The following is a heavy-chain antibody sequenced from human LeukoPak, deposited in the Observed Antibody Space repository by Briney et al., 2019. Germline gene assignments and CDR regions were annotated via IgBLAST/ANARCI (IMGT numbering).Heavy chain of an antibody. CDR1: GFTFSSYS. CDR2: ISSSSSTI. J-gene: IGHJ5*02. V-gene: IGHV3-48*01. Sequence: GGSLRLSCAASGFTFSSYSMNWVRQAPGKGLEWVSYISSSSSTIYYADSVKGRFTISRDNAKYSLYLQMNSLRAEDTAVYYCARGGRKAVAGTPNWFDPWGQGTLVTVSS. CDR3: ARGGRKAVAGTPNWFDP. D-gene: IGHD6-19*01.